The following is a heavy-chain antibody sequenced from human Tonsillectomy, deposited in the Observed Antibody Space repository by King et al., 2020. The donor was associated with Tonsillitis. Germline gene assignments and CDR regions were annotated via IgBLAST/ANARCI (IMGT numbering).Heavy chain of an antibody. V-gene: IGHV1-46*01. CDR3: ARSVAVAGIPDSLDI. CDR1: GYTFTNYQ. J-gene: IGHJ3*02. D-gene: IGHD6-19*01. CDR2: SKSSGGST. Sequence: VQLVQSGAEVKKPGASVKVSCKASGYTFTNYQMHWVRQAPGQGLEWMGISKSSGGSTKYAQKFQGRVTMTRDTSTSTVYMELSSLRSDDTAVYYCARSVAVAGIPDSLDIWSQGTMVTV.